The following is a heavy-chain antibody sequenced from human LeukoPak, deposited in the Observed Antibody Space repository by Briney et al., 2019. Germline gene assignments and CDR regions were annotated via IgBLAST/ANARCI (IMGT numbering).Heavy chain of an antibody. V-gene: IGHV3-30*18. D-gene: IGHD3-10*01. CDR2: ISYDGSNK. J-gene: IGHJ6*02. CDR3: AQDQRYYYGSGSLTRADRYYYYYYGMDV. CDR1: GLTFSSYG. Sequence: PGGSLRLSCAASGLTFSSYGMHWVRQAPGKGLEWVAVISYDGSNKYYADSVKGRFTISRDNSKNTLYLRMNSLRAEDTAVYYCAQDQRYYYGSGSLTRADRYYYYYYGMDVWGQGTTVTVSS.